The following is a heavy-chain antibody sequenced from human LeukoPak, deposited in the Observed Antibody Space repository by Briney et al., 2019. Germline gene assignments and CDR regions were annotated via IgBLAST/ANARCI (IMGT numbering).Heavy chain of an antibody. J-gene: IGHJ4*02. Sequence: GGSLRLSCTVSGFTVSSNSMSWVRQAPGKGLEWVSFIYSGTIHYSDSVKGRFTISRDNSKDTLYLQMNSLRAEDTAVYYCARRAGAYSHPYDYWGQGTLVTVSS. V-gene: IGHV3-53*01. CDR3: ARRAGAYSHPYDY. CDR2: IYSGTI. CDR1: GFTVSSNS. D-gene: IGHD4/OR15-4a*01.